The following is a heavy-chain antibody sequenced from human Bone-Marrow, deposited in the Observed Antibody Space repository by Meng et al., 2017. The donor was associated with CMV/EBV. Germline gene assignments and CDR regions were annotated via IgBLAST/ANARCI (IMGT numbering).Heavy chain of an antibody. CDR2: FYWNDDR. V-gene: IGHV2-5*01. CDR1: FSLSTGVVG. J-gene: IGHJ4*02. D-gene: IGHD5-24*01. Sequence: FSLSTGVVGVGWVRQPPGEALEWLSLFYWNDDRRYSPSLKSRLTIMKDASKNQVVLVMTNMDPVDTATFYCVHLPATAPRGTFYFENWGQGILVTVSS. CDR3: VHLPATAPRGTFYFEN.